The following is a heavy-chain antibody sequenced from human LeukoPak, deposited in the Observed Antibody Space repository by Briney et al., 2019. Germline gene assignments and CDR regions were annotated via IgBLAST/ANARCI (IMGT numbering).Heavy chain of an antibody. D-gene: IGHD1-26*01. Sequence: GGSLRLSCAASGFTFSSHWMTWVRQAPGKGLEWVSTISGGGGSTCYADSVKGRFTISRDNSKNTLYLQVNSLRAEDTAVYYCAKGGKWDVTPFDYWGQGTLVTVSS. CDR2: ISGGGGST. V-gene: IGHV3-23*01. CDR3: AKGGKWDVTPFDY. CDR1: GFTFSSHW. J-gene: IGHJ4*02.